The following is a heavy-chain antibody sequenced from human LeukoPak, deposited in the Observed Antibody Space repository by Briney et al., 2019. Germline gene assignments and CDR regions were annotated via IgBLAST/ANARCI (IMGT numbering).Heavy chain of an antibody. D-gene: IGHD1-26*01. V-gene: IGHV4-30-2*01. CDR1: GGSISSGGYY. CDR3: ARAKGGLVGATTLDY. CDR2: IYHSGST. J-gene: IGHJ4*02. Sequence: KTSETLSLTCTVSGGSISSGGYYWSWIRQPPGKGLEWIGYIYHSGSTYYNPSLKSRVTISVDRSKNQFSLKLSSVTAADTAVYYCARAKGGLVGATTLDYWGQGTLVTVSS.